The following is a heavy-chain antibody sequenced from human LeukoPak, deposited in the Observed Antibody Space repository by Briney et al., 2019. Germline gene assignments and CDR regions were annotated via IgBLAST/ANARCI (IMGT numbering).Heavy chain of an antibody. CDR1: GFTFGDYT. V-gene: IGHV3-49*03. Sequence: PGRSLRLSCTASGFTFGDYTMSWFRQAPWKGLEWVGFIRSKTYGGKTVYDASVKGGFTISRDDSKSIAYLQMNSLKTEDTAVYYCTREKSYYYDTSGSDYWGQGTLVTVSS. J-gene: IGHJ4*02. CDR2: IRSKTYGGKT. D-gene: IGHD3-22*01. CDR3: TREKSYYYDTSGSDY.